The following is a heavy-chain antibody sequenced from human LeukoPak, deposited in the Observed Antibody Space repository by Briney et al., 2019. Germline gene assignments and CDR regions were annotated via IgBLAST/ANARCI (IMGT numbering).Heavy chain of an antibody. CDR1: GYTFTGYY. D-gene: IGHD3-22*01. CDR2: INPNSGGT. V-gene: IGHV1-2*02. CDR3: ARDRYYYDSSGYSALDY. Sequence: ASVKVSCKASGYTFTGYYMHWVRQAPGQGLEWMGWINPNSGGTNYAQKFQGRVTMTRDTPISTAYMELSRLRSDDTAVYYCARDRYYYDSSGYSALDYWGQGTLVTVSS. J-gene: IGHJ4*02.